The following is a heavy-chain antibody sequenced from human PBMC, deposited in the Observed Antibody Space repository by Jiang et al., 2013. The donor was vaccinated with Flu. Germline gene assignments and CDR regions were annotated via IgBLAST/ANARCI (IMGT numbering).Heavy chain of an antibody. CDR2: IIPIFDTR. CDR1: EGTFSTYA. J-gene: IGHJ4*02. V-gene: IGHV1-69*06. D-gene: IGHD3-3*01. CDR3: TAGRGTIFGVGIRRYYLNY. Sequence: GAEVRKPGSSVKVSCKASEGTFSTYAISWVRQAPGQGLEWMGGIIPIFDTRNHVQKFQDRVTITAGKSTSTAYMELTSLRSEDTAVYYCTAGRGTIFGVGIRRYYLNYWGQGTLVTVSS.